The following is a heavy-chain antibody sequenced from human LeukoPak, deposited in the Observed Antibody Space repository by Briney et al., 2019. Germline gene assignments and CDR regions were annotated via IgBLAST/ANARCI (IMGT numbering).Heavy chain of an antibody. CDR1: SGSISYFY. D-gene: IGHD1-1*01. CDR3: AREGTAGTNLNWFDP. V-gene: IGHV4-59*01. CDR2: IHYTGST. J-gene: IGHJ5*02. Sequence: SETLSLTCTVSSGSISYFYWNWIRQPPGKGLEWIGYIHYTGSTNFNPSLKSRVTISVDTSKNQFSLKLSSVTAADTAVYYCAREGTAGTNLNWFDPWGQGTLVTVSS.